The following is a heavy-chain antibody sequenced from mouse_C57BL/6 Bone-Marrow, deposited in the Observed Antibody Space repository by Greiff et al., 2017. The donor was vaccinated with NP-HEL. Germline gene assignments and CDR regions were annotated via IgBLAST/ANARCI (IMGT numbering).Heavy chain of an antibody. V-gene: IGHV1-81*01. D-gene: IGHD1-1*01. CDR3: ARRESYGSRGFAY. J-gene: IGHJ3*01. Sequence: QVQLQQSGAELARPGASVKLSCKASGYTFTSYGISWVKQRTGQGLEWIGEIYPRSGNTYYNEKFKGKATLTADKSSSTADMELRSLTSEDSAVYFCARRESYGSRGFAYWGQGTLVTVAA. CDR1: GYTFTSYG. CDR2: IYPRSGNT.